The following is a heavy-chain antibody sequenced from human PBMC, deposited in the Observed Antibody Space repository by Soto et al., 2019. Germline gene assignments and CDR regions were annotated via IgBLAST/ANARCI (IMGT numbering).Heavy chain of an antibody. D-gene: IGHD3-3*01. CDR3: ARSVTILGLDP. V-gene: IGHV4-59*01. CDR2: IYYSGST. Sequence: QVQLQESGPGLVKPSETLSLTCTVSGGSISRYYWSWIRQPPGKGLEWIGYIYYSGSTTYNPSLKRRLTISIDTSKNQFYLKLRSMTAADTAVYYCARSVTILGLDPWGQGTLVAVSS. J-gene: IGHJ5*02. CDR1: GGSISRYY.